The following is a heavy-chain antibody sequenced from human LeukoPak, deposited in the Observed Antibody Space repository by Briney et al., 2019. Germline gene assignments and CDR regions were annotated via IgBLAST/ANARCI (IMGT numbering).Heavy chain of an antibody. V-gene: IGHV3-23*01. Sequence: GGSLRLSCAASGFTFGSYAMSWVRQAPGRGLEWLSGISGSGGSTYYADSVKGRFTISRNNSKNTLDLQVNSLRGEDTAVYYCAKGGTGWPIGYFHHWGQGTLVTVSS. CDR2: ISGSGGST. CDR1: GFTFGSYA. J-gene: IGHJ1*01. D-gene: IGHD6-19*01. CDR3: AKGGTGWPIGYFHH.